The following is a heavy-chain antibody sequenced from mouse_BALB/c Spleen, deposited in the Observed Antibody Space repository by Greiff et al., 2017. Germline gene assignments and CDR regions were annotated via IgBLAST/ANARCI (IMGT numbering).Heavy chain of an antibody. CDR1: GYTFTDYE. V-gene: IGHV1-15*01. Sequence: QVQLKESGAELVRPGASVTLSCKASGYTFTDYEMHWVKQTPVHGLEWIGAIDPETGGTAYNQKFKGKATLTADTSSSTAYMQLSSLTSEDSAVYFCARLYDYDGYFDYWGQGTTLTVSS. CDR3: ARLYDYDGYFDY. CDR2: IDPETGGT. D-gene: IGHD2-4*01. J-gene: IGHJ2*01.